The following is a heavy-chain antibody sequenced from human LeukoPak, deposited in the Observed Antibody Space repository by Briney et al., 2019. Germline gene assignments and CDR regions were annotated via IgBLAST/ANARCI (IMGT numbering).Heavy chain of an antibody. Sequence: GGSLRLSCAVSGFIFSDYGFHFVRQAPGKGLECVAGTRFDGSIKQYADSVKGRFTISRDDSKNTLYLQMNFLKSEDTAVYYCARWGGTRQYYFDYWGPGTLVTVSS. D-gene: IGHD1-1*01. V-gene: IGHV3-33*01. CDR2: TRFDGSIK. J-gene: IGHJ4*02. CDR3: ARWGGTRQYYFDY. CDR1: GFIFSDYG.